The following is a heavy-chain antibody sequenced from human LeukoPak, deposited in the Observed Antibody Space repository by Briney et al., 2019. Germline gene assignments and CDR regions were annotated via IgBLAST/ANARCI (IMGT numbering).Heavy chain of an antibody. CDR3: ARQFDS. V-gene: IGHV3-48*02. CDR1: XXXXXXXX. Sequence: PGGSLRLSCAASXXXXXXXXXXXVXXXXXKGLEWVSFISGSSNAIYYXDSVKGRFTISRDNAKNSLYLQXNSLRDEDTAVYYCARQFDSWGQGTPVTVSS. CDR2: ISGSSNAI. J-gene: IGHJ4*02.